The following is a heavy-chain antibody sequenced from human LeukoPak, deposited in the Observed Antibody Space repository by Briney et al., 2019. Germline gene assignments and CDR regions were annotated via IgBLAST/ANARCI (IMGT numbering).Heavy chain of an antibody. D-gene: IGHD3-9*01. CDR3: ARPNFDWGPGYYYYGMDV. V-gene: IGHV1-46*01. CDR1: GYTFTSYY. J-gene: IGHJ6*02. Sequence: ASVRVSCKASGYTFTSYYMHWVRQAPGQGLEWMGIINPSGGSTRYAQKFQGRVTMTRDTSTSTVYMELSSLRSEDTAVYYCARPNFDWGPGYYYYGMDVWGQGTTVTVSS. CDR2: INPSGGST.